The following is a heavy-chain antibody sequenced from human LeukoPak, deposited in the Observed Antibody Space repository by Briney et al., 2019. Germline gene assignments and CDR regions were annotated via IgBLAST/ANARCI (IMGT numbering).Heavy chain of an antibody. CDR3: AKGPPTYYYDSSGYRYFDY. Sequence: GGSLRLSCAASGFTFSSYATSWVRQAPGKGLEWVSAISGSGGSTYYADSVKGRFTISRDNSKNTLYLQMNSLRAEDTAVYYCAKGPPTYYYDSSGYRYFDYWGQGTLVTVSS. J-gene: IGHJ4*02. CDR2: ISGSGGST. CDR1: GFTFSSYA. D-gene: IGHD3-22*01. V-gene: IGHV3-23*01.